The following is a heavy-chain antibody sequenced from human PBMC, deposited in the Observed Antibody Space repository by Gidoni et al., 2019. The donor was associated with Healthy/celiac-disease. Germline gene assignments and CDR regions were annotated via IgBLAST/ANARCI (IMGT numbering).Heavy chain of an antibody. Sequence: QVQLVQSGAEVKKPGASVKVSCKASGYTFTGYYMHWVRQAPGQGLEWMGWINPNSGGTNYAQKFQGRVTMTRDTSISTAYMELSRLRSDDTAVYYCAREPHSSGWEGDLDYWGQGTLVTVSS. CDR3: AREPHSSGWEGDLDY. V-gene: IGHV1-2*02. J-gene: IGHJ4*02. D-gene: IGHD6-19*01. CDR1: GYTFTGYY. CDR2: INPNSGGT.